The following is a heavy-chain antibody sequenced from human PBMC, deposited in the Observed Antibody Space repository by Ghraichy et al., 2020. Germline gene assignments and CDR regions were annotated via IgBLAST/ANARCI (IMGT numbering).Heavy chain of an antibody. CDR2: IYPGDSDT. J-gene: IGHJ5*02. CDR1: GYSFTSYW. Sequence: GESLNISCKGSGYSFTSYWIGWVRQMPGKGLEWMGIIYPGDSDTRYSPSFQGQVTISADKSISTAYLQWSSLKASDTAMYYCARLVAYCGGDCYSFADGDWFDPWGQGTLVTVSS. V-gene: IGHV5-51*01. CDR3: ARLVAYCGGDCYSFADGDWFDP. D-gene: IGHD2-21*02.